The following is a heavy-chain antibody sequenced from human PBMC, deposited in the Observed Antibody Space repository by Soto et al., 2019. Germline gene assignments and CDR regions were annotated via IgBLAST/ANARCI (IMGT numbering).Heavy chain of an antibody. Sequence: QVQLQESGPGLVKPSETLSLTCTVSGGSISSYYWSWIRQPPGKGLEWIGYIHYSGSTNHNPTLKRRVTISVDTSKNHSSLKLNSGPAADTAVYYCARPQGGGGDGYYYYGMDVWGQGTTVTVSS. V-gene: IGHV4-59*01. CDR2: IHYSGST. CDR3: ARPQGGGGDGYYYYGMDV. D-gene: IGHD3-16*01. J-gene: IGHJ6*02. CDR1: GGSISSYY.